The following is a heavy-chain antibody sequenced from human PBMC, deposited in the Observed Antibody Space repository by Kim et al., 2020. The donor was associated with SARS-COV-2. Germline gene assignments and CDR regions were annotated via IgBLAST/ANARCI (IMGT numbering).Heavy chain of an antibody. CDR1: GFTFSSYA. Sequence: GGSLRLSCAASGFTFSSYAMSWVRQAPGKGLEWVSAISGSGGSTYYADSVKGRFTISRDNSKNTLYLQMNSLRAEDTAVYYCAKDPISSGWGIGNFDYWGQGTLVTVSS. J-gene: IGHJ4*02. CDR3: AKDPISSGWGIGNFDY. D-gene: IGHD6-19*01. CDR2: ISGSGGST. V-gene: IGHV3-23*01.